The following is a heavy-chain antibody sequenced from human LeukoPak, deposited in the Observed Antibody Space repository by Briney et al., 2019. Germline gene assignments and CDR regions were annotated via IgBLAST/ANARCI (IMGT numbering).Heavy chain of an antibody. D-gene: IGHD1-26*01. CDR1: GFTFSSYS. CDR2: ISSSSSYI. J-gene: IGHJ4*02. V-gene: IGHV3-21*01. CDR3: AKQAGSYYLDYFDY. Sequence: GGSLRLSCAASGFTFSSYSMNWVRQAPGKGLEWVSSISSSSSYIYYADSVKGRFTISRGNAKNSLYLQMNSLRAEDTAVYYCAKQAGSYYLDYFDYWGQGTLVTVSS.